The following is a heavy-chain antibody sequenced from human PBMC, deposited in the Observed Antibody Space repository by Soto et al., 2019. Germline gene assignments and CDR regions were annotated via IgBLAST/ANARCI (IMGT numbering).Heavy chain of an antibody. CDR1: DFTFSHYN. CDR2: ISSSSGAI. Sequence: EAQLVESGGGLVQPGGSLRLSCAASDFTFSHYNMNWVRQAPGKGLEWISFISSSSGAIYYADSVKGRFTISRDNAKNSLSLEMSRLRDDDTALYYCARETNSGMRIFESWGQGTLVTVSS. J-gene: IGHJ4*02. CDR3: ARETNSGMRIFES. D-gene: IGHD1-26*01. V-gene: IGHV3-48*02.